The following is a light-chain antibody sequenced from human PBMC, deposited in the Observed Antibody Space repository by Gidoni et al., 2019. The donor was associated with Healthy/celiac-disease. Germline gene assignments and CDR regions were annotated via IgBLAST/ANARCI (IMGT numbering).Light chain of an antibody. J-gene: IGKJ3*01. CDR1: QSISSY. CDR2: ASS. CDR3: QQSYRPPRT. V-gene: IGKV1-39*01. Sequence: DIQMTQSPASLSASVGDRVTITCRASQSISSYLNWYQQKPGKAPKLLIYASSSLQSGVPSRFSVSGSGTDFTLTISRLQPEDFAPYYCQQSYRPPRTFDPGTKVDIK.